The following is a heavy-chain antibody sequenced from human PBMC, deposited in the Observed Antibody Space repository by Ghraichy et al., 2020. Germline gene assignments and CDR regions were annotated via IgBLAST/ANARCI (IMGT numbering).Heavy chain of an antibody. CDR2: IYTSGST. CDR3: ARQKYYYDSSGYFHYFDY. V-gene: IGHV4-4*09. D-gene: IGHD3-22*01. Sequence: SETLSLTCTVSGGSISSYYWSWIRQPPGKGLEWIGYIYTSGSTNYNPSLKSRVTISVDTSKNQFSLKLSSVTAADTAVYYCARQKYYYDSSGYFHYFDYWGQGTLVTVSS. CDR1: GGSISSYY. J-gene: IGHJ4*02.